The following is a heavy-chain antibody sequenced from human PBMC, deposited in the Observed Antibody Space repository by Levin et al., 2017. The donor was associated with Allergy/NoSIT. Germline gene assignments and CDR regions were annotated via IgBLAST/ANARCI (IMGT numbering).Heavy chain of an antibody. V-gene: IGHV3-30*18. CDR2: ISYDGSIT. Sequence: GGSLRLSCAASGFIFSDYAMHWVRQTPAKGLEWVAFISYDGSITAYADSVKGRFTISRATSTRTLYLQINTLRPDDTGVYFSAKERHNAGSTDAYDIWGQGTKATVSS. CDR1: GFIFSDYA. J-gene: IGHJ3*02. CDR3: AKERHNAGSTDAYDI. D-gene: IGHD3-10*01.